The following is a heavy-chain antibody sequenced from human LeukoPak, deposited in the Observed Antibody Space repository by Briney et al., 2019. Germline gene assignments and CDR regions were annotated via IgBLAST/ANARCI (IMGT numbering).Heavy chain of an antibody. Sequence: PGRSLGLSCAASGFTFSGYAMSWVRRAPGKGLKWVSAISDSGGSTYYADSVEGRFTISRDNSRNTLYLQMNNLRAEDTAIYYCASQKEKFYDSSGNYWSQGTLVTVSS. CDR3: ASQKEKFYDSSGNY. J-gene: IGHJ4*02. CDR2: ISDSGGST. CDR1: GFTFSGYA. D-gene: IGHD3-22*01. V-gene: IGHV3-23*01.